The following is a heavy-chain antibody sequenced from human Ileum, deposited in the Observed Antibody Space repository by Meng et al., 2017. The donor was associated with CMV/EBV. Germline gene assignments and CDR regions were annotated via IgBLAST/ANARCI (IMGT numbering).Heavy chain of an antibody. CDR2: ISTYSGNR. V-gene: IGHV1-18*01. J-gene: IGHJ6*02. CDR3: ARVVVVPSDYYTMDV. Sequence: ASVKVSCKASGYTFNNYDITWVRQAPGQGLEWMGLISTYSGNRRYAERLQGRVIMYAERLQGRVTMTTDTSTRTVYMEMTGLRSDDTAVYYCARVVVVPSDYYTMDVWGQGTTVTVSS. CDR1: GYTFNNYD. D-gene: IGHD2-2*01.